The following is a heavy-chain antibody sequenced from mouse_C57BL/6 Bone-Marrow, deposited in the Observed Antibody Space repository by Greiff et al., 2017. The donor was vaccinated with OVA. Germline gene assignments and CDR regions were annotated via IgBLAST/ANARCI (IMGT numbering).Heavy chain of an antibody. CDR1: GYAFTNYL. V-gene: IGHV1-54*01. CDR2: INPGSGGT. CDR3: ASYYGYDGGYFDV. D-gene: IGHD2-2*01. J-gene: IGHJ1*03. Sequence: QVQLQQSGAELVRPGTSVKVSCKASGYAFTNYLIEWVKQGPGQGLEWIGVINPGSGGTNYNEKFKGKATLTADKSSSTAYMQLSSLTSEDSAVYFCASYYGYDGGYFDVWGTGTTVTVSS.